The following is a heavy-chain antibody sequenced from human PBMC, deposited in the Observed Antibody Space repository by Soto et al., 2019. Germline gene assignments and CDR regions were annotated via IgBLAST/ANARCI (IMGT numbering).Heavy chain of an antibody. D-gene: IGHD3-16*02. J-gene: IGHJ6*02. V-gene: IGHV4-31*03. Sequence: SETLSLTCTVSGGSISSGGYYWSWIRQHPGKGLEWIGYIYYSGSTYYNPSLKSRVTISVDTSKNQFSLKLSSVTAADTAVYYCAREVKMYYDYVWGSYRYWPYYYYGMDVWGQGTTVTVSS. CDR3: AREVKMYYDYVWGSYRYWPYYYYGMDV. CDR1: GGSISSGGYY. CDR2: IYYSGST.